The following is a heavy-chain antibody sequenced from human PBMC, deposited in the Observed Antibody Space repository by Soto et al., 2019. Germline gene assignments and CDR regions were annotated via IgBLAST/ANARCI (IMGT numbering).Heavy chain of an antibody. CDR3: ARDSGGCSSTSCYDNWFDP. D-gene: IGHD2-2*01. CDR1: GYTFTSYG. Sequence: GASVKVSCKASGYTFTSYGISWVRQAPGQGLEWMGWISAYNGNTNYAQKLQGRVTMTTDTSTSTAYMELRSLRSDDTAVYYCARDSGGCSSTSCYDNWFDPWGQGTLVTVSS. CDR2: ISAYNGNT. V-gene: IGHV1-18*01. J-gene: IGHJ5*02.